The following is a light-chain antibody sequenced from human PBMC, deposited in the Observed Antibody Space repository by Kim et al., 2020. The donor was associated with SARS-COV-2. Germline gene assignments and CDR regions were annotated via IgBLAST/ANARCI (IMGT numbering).Light chain of an antibody. V-gene: IGKV1-5*01. Sequence: DIQMTQFPSTVSASVGDSVTITCRASQSISTWLAWYRQEPGKAPKRLISDASTLQSGVPSRFSGSGSGAEFTLTISSLQPEDFANYFCQQYRAYSSFGQGTKLEI. CDR3: QQYRAYSS. CDR2: DAS. CDR1: QSISTW. J-gene: IGKJ2*03.